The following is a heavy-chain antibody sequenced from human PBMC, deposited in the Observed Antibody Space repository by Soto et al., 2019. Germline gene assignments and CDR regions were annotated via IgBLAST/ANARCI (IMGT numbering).Heavy chain of an antibody. Sequence: QLQLQESGPGLVKPSETLSLTCTVSGGSISSSNYYLGWVRQPPGKGLEWIGNIYYSGSTYYNPSLKSRVTISVDTSKNQFSLKLNSLTAADTAVYYCARRQSSPWFDPWRQGTLVTVSS. CDR3: ARRQSSPWFDP. CDR2: IYYSGST. D-gene: IGHD2-15*01. CDR1: GGSISSSNYY. V-gene: IGHV4-39*01. J-gene: IGHJ5*02.